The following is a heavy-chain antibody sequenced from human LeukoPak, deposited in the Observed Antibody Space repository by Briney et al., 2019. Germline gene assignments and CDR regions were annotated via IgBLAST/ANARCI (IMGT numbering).Heavy chain of an antibody. V-gene: IGHV1-69*13. Sequence: SVKVSCKASGGTFSSYAISWVRQAPGQGLEWMGGIIPIFGTANYAQKFQGRVTITADESTSTAYMELSSLRSEDTAVYYCARSGYCTNGVCYTPTGNWFDPWGQGTLVTVSS. CDR1: GGTFSSYA. J-gene: IGHJ5*02. D-gene: IGHD2-8*01. CDR2: IIPIFGTA. CDR3: ARSGYCTNGVCYTPTGNWFDP.